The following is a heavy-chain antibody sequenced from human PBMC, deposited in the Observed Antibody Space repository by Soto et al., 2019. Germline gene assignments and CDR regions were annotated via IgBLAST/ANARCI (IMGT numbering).Heavy chain of an antibody. CDR1: GGSISSYY. D-gene: IGHD3-22*01. V-gene: IGHV4-59*01. Sequence: SETLSLTCPVSGGSISSYYWSWIRQPPGKGLEWIGYIYYSGSTNYNPSLKSRVTISVDTSKNQFSLKLSSVTAADTAVYYCARELYAESDYYDSSGYPPGSWFDPWGQGTLVTVSS. CDR3: ARELYAESDYYDSSGYPPGSWFDP. CDR2: IYYSGST. J-gene: IGHJ5*02.